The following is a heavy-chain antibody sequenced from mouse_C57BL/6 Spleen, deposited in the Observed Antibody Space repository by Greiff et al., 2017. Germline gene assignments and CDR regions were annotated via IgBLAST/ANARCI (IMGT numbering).Heavy chain of an antibody. V-gene: IGHV1-64*01. CDR3: ARWGIIYYDYDGYFDY. D-gene: IGHD2-4*01. Sequence: QVQLQQPGAELVKPGASVKLSCKASGYTFTSYWMHWVKQRPGQGLEWIGMIHPNSGSTNYNEKFKSKATLTVDKSSSTAYMQLSSLTSEDSAVYYCARWGIIYYDYDGYFDYWGQGTTLTVSS. J-gene: IGHJ2*01. CDR1: GYTFTSYW. CDR2: IHPNSGST.